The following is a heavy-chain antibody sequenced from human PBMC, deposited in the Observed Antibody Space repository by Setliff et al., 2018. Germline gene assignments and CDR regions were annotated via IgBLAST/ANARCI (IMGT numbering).Heavy chain of an antibody. CDR3: ARPATLAMGDYYFDS. Sequence: GASVKVSCKVSGYTFTDYYVHWVRQAPGQGPERMGWINPHTSSTHSTQKFQGRLTMTRDTSITTAYMELSSLRSDDTAVYYCARPATLAMGDYYFDSWGQGTLVTVSS. J-gene: IGHJ4*02. V-gene: IGHV1-2*02. CDR2: INPHTSST. D-gene: IGHD2-21*02. CDR1: GYTFTDYY.